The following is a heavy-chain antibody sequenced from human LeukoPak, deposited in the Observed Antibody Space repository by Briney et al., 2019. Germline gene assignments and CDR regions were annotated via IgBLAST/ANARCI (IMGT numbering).Heavy chain of an antibody. CDR1: GFTFGSYG. CDR3: AKAEGDYGDYLYFQH. Sequence: PGGSLRLSCAASGFTFGSYGMHWVRQAPGKGLEWVAVISYDGSNKYYADSVKGRFTISRDNSKNTLYLQMNSLRAEDTDVYYCAKAEGDYGDYLYFQHWGQGTLVTVSS. J-gene: IGHJ1*01. CDR2: ISYDGSNK. V-gene: IGHV3-30*18. D-gene: IGHD4-17*01.